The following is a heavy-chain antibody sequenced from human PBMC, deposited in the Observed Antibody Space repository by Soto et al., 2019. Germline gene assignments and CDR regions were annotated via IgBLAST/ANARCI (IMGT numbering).Heavy chain of an antibody. Sequence: PGGSLRLSCAASGFTFSDYWMTWVRQAPGKGLEWVASIKEDGSEKYYVDSVKGRYTISRDNAKNSLFLQMSSLSAEDTALYYCARAISSAGGDWGQGTQVTVSS. CDR3: ARAISSAGGD. CDR1: GFTFSDYW. D-gene: IGHD2-21*01. V-gene: IGHV3-7*01. CDR2: IKEDGSEK. J-gene: IGHJ4*02.